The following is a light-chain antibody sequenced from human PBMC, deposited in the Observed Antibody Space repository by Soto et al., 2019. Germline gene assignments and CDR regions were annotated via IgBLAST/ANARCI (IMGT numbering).Light chain of an antibody. CDR2: DAS. CDR1: QSVSSN. CDR3: QRYSDWPPWT. V-gene: IGKV3-15*01. Sequence: EIVLTQSPATLSLSPGERATFSCRASQSVSSNYLAWYQQKPGQAPRLLIYDASTRATGIPDRFIGSGSGTEFTLTITSLQSEDFAIYYCQRYSDWPPWTFGQGTKVDI. J-gene: IGKJ1*01.